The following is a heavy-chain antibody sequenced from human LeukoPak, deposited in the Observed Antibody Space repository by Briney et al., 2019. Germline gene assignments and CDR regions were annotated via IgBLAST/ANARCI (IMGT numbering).Heavy chain of an antibody. D-gene: IGHD3/OR15-3a*01. CDR1: GFTFSSSAM. V-gene: IGHV4-4*02. Sequence: GSLRLSCAASGFTFSSSAMSWVRQPPGKGLEWIGEIYHSGSTNYNPSLKSRVTISVDKSKNQFSLKLSSVTAADTAVYYCARNDFGLTSLDRSYFDYWGQGTLVTVSS. CDR2: IYHSGST. CDR3: ARNDFGLTSLDRSYFDY. J-gene: IGHJ4*02.